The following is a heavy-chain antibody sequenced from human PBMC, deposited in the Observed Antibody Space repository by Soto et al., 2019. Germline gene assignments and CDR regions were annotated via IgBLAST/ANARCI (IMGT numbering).Heavy chain of an antibody. Sequence: VHLLESGGDLVQRGGSLRLSCAASGFIFNNYAMSWVRQAPGKGLEWVSAISGSGATTYYPDSVKGHFTISRDNSKNTLYLQMNKLRAEDTAVYYCTKGGVPRRYNIPKVDFDYWGQGSLVTVSS. V-gene: IGHV3-23*01. D-gene: IGHD3-10*01. CDR1: GFIFNNYA. J-gene: IGHJ4*02. CDR2: ISGSGATT. CDR3: TKGGVPRRYNIPKVDFDY.